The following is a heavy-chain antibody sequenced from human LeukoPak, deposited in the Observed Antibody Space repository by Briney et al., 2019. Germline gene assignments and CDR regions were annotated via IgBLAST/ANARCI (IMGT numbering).Heavy chain of an antibody. J-gene: IGHJ4*02. CDR1: GESSIGYY. CDR2: IYYSGNT. V-gene: IGHV4-34*01. D-gene: IGHD6-19*01. CDR3: ARSTSPQWLIVYYFDH. Sequence: SETLSLTCAVYGESSIGYYWGWIRQSPGKWLEWIGSIYYSGNTYYNPSLKSRVTISVDTSKNQFSLKLSSVTTADTAVYYCARSTSPQWLIVYYFDHWGQGTLVTASS.